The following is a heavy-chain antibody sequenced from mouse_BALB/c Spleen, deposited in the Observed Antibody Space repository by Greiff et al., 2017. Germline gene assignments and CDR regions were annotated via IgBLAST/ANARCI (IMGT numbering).Heavy chain of an antibody. CDR2: IWAGGST. CDR1: GFSLTSYG. J-gene: IGHJ4*01. D-gene: IGHD2-12*01. CDR3: ARDRYSPYAMDY. V-gene: IGHV2-9*02. Sequence: VKLMESGPGLVAPSQSLSITCTVSGFSLTSYGVHWVRQPPGKGLEWLGVIWAGGSTNYNSALMSRLSISKDNSKSQVFLKMNSLQTDDTAMYYCARDRYSPYAMDYWGQGTSVTVSS.